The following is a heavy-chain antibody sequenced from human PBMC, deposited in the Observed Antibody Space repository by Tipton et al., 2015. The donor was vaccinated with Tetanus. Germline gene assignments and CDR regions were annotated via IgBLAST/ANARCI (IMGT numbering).Heavy chain of an antibody. CDR3: TWIADNWFDP. D-gene: IGHD6-13*01. V-gene: IGHV4-39*01. CDR2: ISYSGNT. J-gene: IGHJ5*02. CDR1: GVSMNTNTYY. Sequence: TLSLTCSVSGVSMNTNTYYWGWIRQPPGRGLEGIGCISYSGNTYYNASLQSRVTISGDRSKNQLSLRLKSVTAADTATYYCTWIADNWFDPWGQGTLVTVSS.